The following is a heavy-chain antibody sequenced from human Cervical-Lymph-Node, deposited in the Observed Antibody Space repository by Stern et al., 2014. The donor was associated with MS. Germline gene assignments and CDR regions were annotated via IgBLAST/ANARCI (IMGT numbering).Heavy chain of an antibody. CDR3: ARGGIVVVPAARLDY. V-gene: IGHV3-30*01. D-gene: IGHD2-2*01. Sequence: VQLVESGGGVVQPGRSLRLSCAASGFTFSSYAMHWVRQAPGKGLEWVAVLSYDGSNKYYADSVKGRFTISRDNSKNTLYLQMNSLRAEDTAVYYCARGGIVVVPAARLDYWGQGTLVTVSS. J-gene: IGHJ4*02. CDR2: LSYDGSNK. CDR1: GFTFSSYA.